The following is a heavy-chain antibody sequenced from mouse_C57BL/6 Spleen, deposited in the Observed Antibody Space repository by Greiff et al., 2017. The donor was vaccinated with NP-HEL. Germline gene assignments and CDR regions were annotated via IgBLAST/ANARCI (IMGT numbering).Heavy chain of an antibody. CDR3: ARNLPGAMDY. J-gene: IGHJ4*01. CDR1: GYTFTSYW. Sequence: QVQLQQPGAELVKPGASVKLSCKASGYTFTSYWMQWVKQRPGQGLEWIGEIYPSDSYTNYNQKFKGKATLTVDTSSSTAYMQLSSLTSEDSAVYYCARNLPGAMDYWGQGTSVTVSS. CDR2: IYPSDSYT. D-gene: IGHD5-1*01. V-gene: IGHV1-50*01.